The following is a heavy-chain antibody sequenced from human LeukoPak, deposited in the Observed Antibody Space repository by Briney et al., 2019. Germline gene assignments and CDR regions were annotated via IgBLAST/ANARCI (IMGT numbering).Heavy chain of an antibody. CDR3: AREGGQYFDY. Sequence: SETLSLTCTVSGGSISSHYWSWIRQPPGKGLEWIGYMYYSGSTSYNRSLKSRVTISVDTSKNQFSLKLSSVTAADTAVYYCAREGGQYFDYWGQGTLVTVSS. J-gene: IGHJ4*02. V-gene: IGHV4-59*11. CDR1: GGSISSHY. CDR2: MYYSGST.